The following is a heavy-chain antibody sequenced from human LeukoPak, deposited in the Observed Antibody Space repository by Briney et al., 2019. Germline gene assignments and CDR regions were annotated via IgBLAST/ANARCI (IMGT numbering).Heavy chain of an antibody. J-gene: IGHJ4*02. Sequence: SETLSLTCAVYGGSFSGYYWSWIRQPPGKGLEWIGEINHRGSTNYNPSLKSRVTISVDTSKNQFSLKLSSVTAADTAVYYCAGNLSGYGFDYWGQGTLVTVSS. V-gene: IGHV4-34*01. CDR3: AGNLSGYGFDY. D-gene: IGHD5-12*01. CDR2: INHRGST. CDR1: GGSFSGYY.